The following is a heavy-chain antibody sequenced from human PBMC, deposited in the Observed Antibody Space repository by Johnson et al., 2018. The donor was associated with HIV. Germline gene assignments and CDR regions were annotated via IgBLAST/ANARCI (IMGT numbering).Heavy chain of an antibody. J-gene: IGHJ3*02. CDR1: GFTFSSYG. CDR3: AKSPAKDHGGNSGAFDI. CDR2: IWYDGNNK. Sequence: QVQLVESGGGVVQPGRSLRLSCAASGFTFSSYGMHWVRQTPGKGLQWVAVIWYDGNNKYYADSVKGRFTISRDNSKHTLYLQMNSLRAEDTAVYYCAKSPAKDHGGNSGAFDIWGQGTLVTVSS. D-gene: IGHD4-23*01. V-gene: IGHV3-33*06.